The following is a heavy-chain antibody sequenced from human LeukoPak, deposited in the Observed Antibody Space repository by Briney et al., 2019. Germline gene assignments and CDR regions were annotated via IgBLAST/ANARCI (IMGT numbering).Heavy chain of an antibody. J-gene: IGHJ4*02. Sequence: PGGSLRLSCAAFGFTFSSYSMSWVRQAPGKGLEWVANIRLDGSEKYYVDSVKGRFTISRDNAKNSLYLQMNSLRADDTAVYYCARVNYYYDSSGYYRALSFDYWGQGTLVTVSS. D-gene: IGHD3-22*01. CDR2: IRLDGSEK. CDR3: ARVNYYYDSSGYYRALSFDY. CDR1: GFTFSSYS. V-gene: IGHV3-7*01.